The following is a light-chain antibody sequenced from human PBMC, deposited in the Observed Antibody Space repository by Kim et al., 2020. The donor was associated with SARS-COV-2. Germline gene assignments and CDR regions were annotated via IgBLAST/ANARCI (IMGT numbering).Light chain of an antibody. CDR1: QALSGR. J-gene: IGKJ4*01. V-gene: IGKV3-15*01. CDR2: DTS. Sequence: VSPGEGVTLSGRASQALSGRLAWFQQKPGQAPRLLIYDTSTRATDIPARFSGRGSGTEFTLTISSLQSEDFAVYYCQQYHWWPLTFGGGTKVDIK. CDR3: QQYHWWPLT.